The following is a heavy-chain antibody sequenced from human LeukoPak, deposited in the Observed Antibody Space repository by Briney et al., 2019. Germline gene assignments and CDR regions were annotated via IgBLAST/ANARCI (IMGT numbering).Heavy chain of an antibody. CDR1: GYTFTSYY. CDR2: IIPIFDTA. J-gene: IGHJ6*02. Sequence: SVNVSCKASGYTFTSYYMHWVRQAPGQGLEWMGGIIPIFDTADYAQKFQGRVTITADESTSTAYMELSSLRSEDTAVFYCARISLGAIWGYYYGMDVWGQGTTVTVSS. D-gene: IGHD1-26*01. V-gene: IGHV1-69*13. CDR3: ARISLGAIWGYYYGMDV.